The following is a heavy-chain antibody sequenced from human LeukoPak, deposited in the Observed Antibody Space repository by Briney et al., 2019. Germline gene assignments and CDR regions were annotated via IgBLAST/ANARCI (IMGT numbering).Heavy chain of an antibody. D-gene: IGHD2-21*02. V-gene: IGHV4-38-2*02. CDR3: ARETVTRGVYFDY. CDR1: GYSISSGYY. Sequence: PSETLSLTCTVSGYSISSGYYWGWIRQPPGKGLEWIGSIYHSGSTYYNPSLKSRVTISVDTSKNQFSLKLSSVTAADTAVYYCARETVTRGVYFDYWGQGTLVTVSS. J-gene: IGHJ4*02. CDR2: IYHSGST.